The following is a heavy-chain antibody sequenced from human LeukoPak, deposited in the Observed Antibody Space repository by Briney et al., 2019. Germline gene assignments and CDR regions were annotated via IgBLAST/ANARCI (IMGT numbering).Heavy chain of an antibody. J-gene: IGHJ4*02. D-gene: IGHD5-24*01. CDR1: GFPFSSYW. CDR2: IKQDGSKK. Sequence: GGSLRLSCVASGFPFSSYWMTWVRQAPGKGLEWVANIKQDGSKKSYVDSVKGRFTISRDNAKNSLYLQMNSLRAEDTAIYYCTRVGYIDEGIDYWGQGTLVRVSS. CDR3: TRVGYIDEGIDY. V-gene: IGHV3-7*04.